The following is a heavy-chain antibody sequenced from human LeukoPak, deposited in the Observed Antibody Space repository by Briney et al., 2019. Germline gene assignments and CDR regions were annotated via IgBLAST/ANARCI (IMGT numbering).Heavy chain of an antibody. J-gene: IGHJ6*03. Sequence: GESLRLSCAASGFTFSDHYMSWIRQAPGKGLEWVSYISGSGSTIYYADSVKGRFTISRDNAKNSLYLQMNSLRAEDTAVYYCAGENSNNYYYYMDVWGKGATVTVSS. CDR2: ISGSGSTI. D-gene: IGHD4-11*01. V-gene: IGHV3-11*01. CDR1: GFTFSDHY. CDR3: AGENSNNYYYYMDV.